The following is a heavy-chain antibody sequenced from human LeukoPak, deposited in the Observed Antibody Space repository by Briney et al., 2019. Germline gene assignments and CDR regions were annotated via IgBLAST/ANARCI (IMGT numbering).Heavy chain of an antibody. Sequence: PGGSLRLSCAASGFTFSSYAMSWVRQAPGKGLEWVSAISGSGGSTYYADSVKGRFTISRDNSKNTLYLQMNSLRAEDTAVYYCAKELSTLYYYDSSGYYPATFDHWGQGTLVTVSS. CDR1: GFTFSSYA. D-gene: IGHD3-22*01. V-gene: IGHV3-23*01. CDR3: AKELSTLYYYDSSGYYPATFDH. J-gene: IGHJ4*02. CDR2: ISGSGGST.